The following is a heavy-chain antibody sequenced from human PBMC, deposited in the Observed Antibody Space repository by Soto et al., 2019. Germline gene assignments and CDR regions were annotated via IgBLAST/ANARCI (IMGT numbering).Heavy chain of an antibody. CDR3: AREQEDYYDSSGYEY. V-gene: IGHV3-33*01. CDR2: IWYDGSNK. Sequence: QVQLVESGGGVVQPGRSLRLSCAASGFTFSSYGMHWVRQAPGKGLEWVAVIWYDGSNKYYADSVKGRFTISRDNSKNPLYLQMNSLRAEDTAVYYCAREQEDYYDSSGYEYWGQGTLVTVSS. J-gene: IGHJ4*02. D-gene: IGHD3-22*01. CDR1: GFTFSSYG.